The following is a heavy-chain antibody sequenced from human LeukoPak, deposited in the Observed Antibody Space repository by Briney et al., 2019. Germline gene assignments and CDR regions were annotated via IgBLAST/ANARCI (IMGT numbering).Heavy chain of an antibody. Sequence: SETLSLTCTVSGGSISSYYWSWIRQPAGKGLEWIGRIYTSGSTNYNPSLKSRVTMSVDTSKNQFSLKLSSVTAADTAVYYSAREAPSRGYFDYWGQGTLVTVSS. D-gene: IGHD3-16*01. J-gene: IGHJ4*02. CDR3: AREAPSRGYFDY. CDR2: IYTSGST. CDR1: GGSISSYY. V-gene: IGHV4-4*07.